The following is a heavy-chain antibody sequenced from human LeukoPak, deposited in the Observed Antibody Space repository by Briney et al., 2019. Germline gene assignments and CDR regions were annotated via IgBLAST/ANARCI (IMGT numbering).Heavy chain of an antibody. Sequence: ASVTVSCKASGYSFTVYYMHWVRQAPGQGREWMGWINPKSGGTNYAQKFLGRVTMTRDTSINTAYMELSRLRSDDTAVYYCASLYGDYVASDYWGQGTLVTVSS. CDR3: ASLYGDYVASDY. D-gene: IGHD4-17*01. CDR2: INPKSGGT. CDR1: GYSFTVYY. J-gene: IGHJ4*02. V-gene: IGHV1-2*02.